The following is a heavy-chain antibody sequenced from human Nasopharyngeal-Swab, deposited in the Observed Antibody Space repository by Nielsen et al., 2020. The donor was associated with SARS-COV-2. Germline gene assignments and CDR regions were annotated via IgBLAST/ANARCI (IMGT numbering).Heavy chain of an antibody. D-gene: IGHD1-20*01. CDR2: INPSGGST. V-gene: IGHV1-2*04. Sequence: WVRQAPGQGLEWMGIINPSGGSTNYAQKFQGWVTMTRDTSISTAYMELSRLRSDDTAVYYCARAPGITGIDYWGQGTLVTVSS. J-gene: IGHJ4*02. CDR3: ARAPGITGIDY.